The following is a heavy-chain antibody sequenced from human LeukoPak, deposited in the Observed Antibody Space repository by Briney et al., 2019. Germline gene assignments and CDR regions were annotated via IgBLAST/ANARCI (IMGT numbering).Heavy chain of an antibody. Sequence: GGPLRLSCAASGFTFSSYGMHWVRQAPGKGLEWVAVIWYDGSNKYYADSVKGRFTISRDNSKNTLYLQMNSLRAEDTAVYYCARDYYDSSGYGMIRDYWGQGTLVTVSS. CDR2: IWYDGSNK. D-gene: IGHD3-22*01. CDR3: ARDYYDSSGYGMIRDY. V-gene: IGHV3-33*01. J-gene: IGHJ4*02. CDR1: GFTFSSYG.